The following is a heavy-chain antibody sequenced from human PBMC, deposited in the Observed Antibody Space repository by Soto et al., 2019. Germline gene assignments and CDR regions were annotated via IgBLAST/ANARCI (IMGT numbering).Heavy chain of an antibody. CDR2: INSDGSTT. V-gene: IGHV3-74*01. CDR1: GFTFRDHW. D-gene: IGHD3-22*01. Sequence: PWGSLRLSCAASGFTFRDHWMHWVRQAPGKGLVWVSRINSDGSTTTYADSVKGRFTISRDNAKSTLYLQLNSLRAEYTAVYYCAKDLSYYYDRDHFDYWGQGTLVTVSS. J-gene: IGHJ4*02. CDR3: AKDLSYYYDRDHFDY.